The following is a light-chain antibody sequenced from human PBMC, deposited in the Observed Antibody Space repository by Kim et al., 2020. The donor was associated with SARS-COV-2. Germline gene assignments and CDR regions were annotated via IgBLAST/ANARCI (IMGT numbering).Light chain of an antibody. CDR1: QSISTY. Sequence: ASVADRVSITCRASQSISTYIKWYQQKPGKAPKILIYAASSLQSGVPSRFSGSGSGTDFTLTINSLQPEDFATYFCQHRYSTPGTFGQGTKVDIK. CDR2: AAS. CDR3: QHRYSTPGT. V-gene: IGKV1-39*01. J-gene: IGKJ1*01.